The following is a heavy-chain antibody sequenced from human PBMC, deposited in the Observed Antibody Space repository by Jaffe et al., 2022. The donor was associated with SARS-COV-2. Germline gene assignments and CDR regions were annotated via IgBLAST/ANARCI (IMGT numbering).Heavy chain of an antibody. CDR1: GFTFSVYY. V-gene: IGHV3-11*01. Sequence: QVQLVESGEGLVKPGGSLRLSCVTSGFTFSVYYMGWVRQGPGKGLEWVAYISGDGGAMFYADSVRGRFTISRDNAKNSVFLQMSSLGAEDTAMYYCGRWNTGFDYWGQGSLVTVSS. J-gene: IGHJ4*02. CDR2: ISGDGGAM. D-gene: IGHD1-1*01. CDR3: GRWNTGFDY.